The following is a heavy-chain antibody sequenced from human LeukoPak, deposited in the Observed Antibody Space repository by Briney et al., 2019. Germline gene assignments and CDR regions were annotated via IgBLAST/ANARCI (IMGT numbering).Heavy chain of an antibody. CDR2: IYYSGST. V-gene: IGHV4-61*01. Sequence: SETLSLTCTVSGYSISSGYYWTWIRQPPGKGLEWIGYIYYSGSTNYNPSLKSRVTISVDTSKNRFSLKLTSVTAADTAVYYCARGVNSGYFDYCGQGTLVTVSS. D-gene: IGHD1-26*01. J-gene: IGHJ4*02. CDR1: GYSISSGYY. CDR3: ARGVNSGYFDY.